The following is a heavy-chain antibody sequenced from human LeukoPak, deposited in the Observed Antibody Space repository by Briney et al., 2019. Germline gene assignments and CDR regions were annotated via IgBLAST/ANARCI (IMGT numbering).Heavy chain of an antibody. CDR2: IKQDGSEK. Sequence: GGSLRLSCAASGFTFSSYWMSWVRQAPGKGLEWVANIKQDGSEKYYVDSVKGRFTISRDNAKNSLYLQMNSLRAEDTAVYYCARDTMDIVVKFDYWGQGTLVTVSS. D-gene: IGHD5-12*01. CDR1: GFTFSSYW. CDR3: ARDTMDIVVKFDY. V-gene: IGHV3-7*01. J-gene: IGHJ4*02.